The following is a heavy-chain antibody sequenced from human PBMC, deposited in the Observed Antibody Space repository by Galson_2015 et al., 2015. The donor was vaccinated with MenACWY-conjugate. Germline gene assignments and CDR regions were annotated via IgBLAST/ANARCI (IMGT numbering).Heavy chain of an antibody. Sequence: SVKVSCKASGGTFSSYAISWVRQAPGQGLEWMGGIIPIFGTANYAQKFQGRVTITADESTSTAYMELSSLSSEDTAVYYCAKDRDIVVVPAAKPTWSDPWGQGTLVTVSS. CDR3: AKDRDIVVVPAAKPTWSDP. V-gene: IGHV1-69*13. CDR1: GGTFSSYA. CDR2: IIPIFGTA. D-gene: IGHD2-2*01. J-gene: IGHJ5*02.